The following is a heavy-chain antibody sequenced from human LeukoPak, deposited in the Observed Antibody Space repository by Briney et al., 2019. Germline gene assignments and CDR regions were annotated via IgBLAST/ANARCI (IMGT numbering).Heavy chain of an antibody. CDR1: GFTFGSYG. V-gene: IGHV3-30*18. CDR3: AKDRAFWSDYFDY. D-gene: IGHD3-3*01. CDR2: ISYDGSNK. J-gene: IGHJ4*02. Sequence: GGSLRLSCAASGFTFGSYGMHWVRQAPGKGLEWVAVISYDGSNKYYADSVKGRFTISRDNSKNTLYLQMNSLRAEDTAVYYCAKDRAFWSDYFDYWGQGTLVTVSS.